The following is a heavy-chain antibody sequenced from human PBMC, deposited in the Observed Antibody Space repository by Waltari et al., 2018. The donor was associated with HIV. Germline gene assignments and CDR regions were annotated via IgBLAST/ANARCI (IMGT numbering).Heavy chain of an antibody. J-gene: IGHJ4*02. CDR2: INPNSGGT. CDR3: ARDQGDYYDSSGYYHFDY. Sequence: QVQLVQSGAEVKKPGASVKVSCQASGYPFTGSYMHWARTAHGQGLEWMGWINPNSGGTNYAQKLQGRVTMTRDTSISTAYMELSRLRSDDTAVYYCARDQGDYYDSSGYYHFDYWGQGTLVTVSS. CDR1: GYPFTGSY. D-gene: IGHD3-22*01. V-gene: IGHV1-2*02.